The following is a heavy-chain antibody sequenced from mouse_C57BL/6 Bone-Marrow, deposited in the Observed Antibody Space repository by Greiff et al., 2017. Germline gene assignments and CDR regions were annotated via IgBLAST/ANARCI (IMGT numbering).Heavy chain of an antibody. Sequence: VKLMESGAELMKPGASVTLSCKATGYTFTGYWIEWVKQRPGNGLEWIGEILPGSGSTNYNEKFKGKATFTADTSSNTAYMQLSSLTTEDSAIYYCASDSSVYVNYVDYWGQGTTLTVSS. CDR2: ILPGSGST. CDR3: ASDSSVYVNYVDY. CDR1: GYTFTGYW. V-gene: IGHV1-9*01. J-gene: IGHJ2*01. D-gene: IGHD3-2*02.